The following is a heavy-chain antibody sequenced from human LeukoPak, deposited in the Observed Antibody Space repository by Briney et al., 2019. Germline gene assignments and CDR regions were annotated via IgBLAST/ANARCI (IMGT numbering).Heavy chain of an antibody. CDR1: GYSFSSYW. V-gene: IGHV5-51*01. D-gene: IGHD4-17*01. CDR2: IYPGDSET. Sequence: GESLKISCKGSGYSFSSYWFGWVRQMPGKGLEWMTIIYPGDSETRYSPSFQGQVTISAAKSIDTIYLQWNSLKASDTAMYYCARALRTGQGDYVPVLWGQGTLVTVSS. J-gene: IGHJ4*02. CDR3: ARALRTGQGDYVPVL.